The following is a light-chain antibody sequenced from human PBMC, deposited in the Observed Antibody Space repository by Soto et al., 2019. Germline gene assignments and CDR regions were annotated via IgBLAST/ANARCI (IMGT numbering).Light chain of an antibody. Sequence: QSALTHPAPVSGSPGQSITISCTGSSSDVATYHYVSWYQHHPGKAPKLMIYEVSNRPSGVSTRFSGSKSGDTASLTISNLQAEDEADYYCSSYRRSNTLVFGTGTKVTVL. CDR3: SSYRRSNTLV. J-gene: IGLJ1*01. V-gene: IGLV2-14*01. CDR1: SSDVATYHY. CDR2: EVS.